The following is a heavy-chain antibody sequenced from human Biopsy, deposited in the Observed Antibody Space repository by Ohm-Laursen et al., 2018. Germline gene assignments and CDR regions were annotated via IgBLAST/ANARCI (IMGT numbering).Heavy chain of an antibody. CDR2: MNPDSGNT. V-gene: IGHV1-8*01. J-gene: IGHJ5*02. Sequence: ASVKVSCKTSGYTFTSYEINWVRQVTGQGLEWMGWMNPDSGNTGYAQNFQGRVTMTRNTSISTAYMELSSLRSEDTAVYFCARADPPLFYYGSGSSNWFDPWGQGTLVTVSS. CDR3: ARADPPLFYYGSGSSNWFDP. CDR1: GYTFTSYE. D-gene: IGHD3-10*01.